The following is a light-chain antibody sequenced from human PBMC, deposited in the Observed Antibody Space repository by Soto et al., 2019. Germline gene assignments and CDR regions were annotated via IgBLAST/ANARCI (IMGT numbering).Light chain of an antibody. J-gene: IGKJ1*01. Sequence: EIVLTQSPGTLSLSPGERASLSCRASQSVSSSYLAWYQHKPGQAPRLLIYGASSRATGIPDRFSGSGSGTHFTLTISRLEPEDFSVYYCQQYGSSPRTFGQGTKVEIK. CDR3: QQYGSSPRT. CDR2: GAS. V-gene: IGKV3-20*01. CDR1: QSVSSSY.